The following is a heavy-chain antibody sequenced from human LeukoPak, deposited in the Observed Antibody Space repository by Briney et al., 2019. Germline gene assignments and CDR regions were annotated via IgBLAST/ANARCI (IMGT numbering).Heavy chain of an antibody. CDR1: GGSFGGYY. D-gene: IGHD2-2*02. CDR3: VRGLYCSSTSCYKDY. J-gene: IGHJ4*02. V-gene: IGHV4-34*01. Sequence: SETLSLTCAGYGGSFGGYYWSWLRQPPGKGLEWIGEIDDSGSSNYNPSLKSRVTISVDTPKNQFSLKLTSVTAADTAVYYCVRGLYCSSTSCYKDYWGQGTWSPSPQ. CDR2: IDDSGSS.